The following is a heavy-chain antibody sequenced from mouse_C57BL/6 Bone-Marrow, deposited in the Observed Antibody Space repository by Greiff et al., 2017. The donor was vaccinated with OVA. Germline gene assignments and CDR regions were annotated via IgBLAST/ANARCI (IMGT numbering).Heavy chain of an antibody. V-gene: IGHV10-3*01. J-gene: IGHJ2*01. D-gene: IGHD1-1*01. CDR1: GFTFNTYA. CDR3: VRESYGSKRRYFDY. CDR2: IRSKSSNYAT. Sequence: EVQLVESGGGLVQPKGSLKLSCAASGFTFNTYAMHWVRQAPGKGLEWVARIRSKSSNYATYYADSVKDRFTISRDDSQSMLYLQMNNLKTEDTAMYYCVRESYGSKRRYFDYWGQGTTLTVSS.